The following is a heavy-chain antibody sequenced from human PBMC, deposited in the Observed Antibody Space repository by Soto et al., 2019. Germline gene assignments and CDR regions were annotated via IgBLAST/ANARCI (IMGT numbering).Heavy chain of an antibody. D-gene: IGHD3-9*01. J-gene: IGHJ3*02. CDR3: AKGKLRYFDAFDI. V-gene: IGHV3-7*01. Sequence: GGSLRLSCAASGFIFNTYWMSWVRQAPGKGLEWVANIKEDGSEKYYVDSVKGRFTISRDNAKNSLYLQMNNLRAEDTATYYCAKGKLRYFDAFDIWGQGTVVTVSS. CDR1: GFIFNTYW. CDR2: IKEDGSEK.